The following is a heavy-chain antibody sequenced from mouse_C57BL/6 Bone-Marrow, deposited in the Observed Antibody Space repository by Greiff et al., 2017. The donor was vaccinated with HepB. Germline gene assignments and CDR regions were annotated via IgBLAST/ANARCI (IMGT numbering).Heavy chain of an antibody. Sequence: QVQLKESGPELVKPGASVKLSCKASGYTFTSYDINWVKQRPGQGLEWIGWIYPRDGSTKYNEKFKGKATLTVDTSSSTAYMELHSLTSEDSAVYFCARRFYDGYLYAMDYWGQGTSVTVSS. V-gene: IGHV1-85*01. J-gene: IGHJ4*01. CDR2: IYPRDGST. CDR3: ARRFYDGYLYAMDY. CDR1: GYTFTSYD. D-gene: IGHD2-3*01.